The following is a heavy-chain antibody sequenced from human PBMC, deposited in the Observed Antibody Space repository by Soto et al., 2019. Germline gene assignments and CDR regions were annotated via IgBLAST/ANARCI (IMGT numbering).Heavy chain of an antibody. Sequence: SETLSLTCTVSGGSISSGDYYWSWIRQPPGKGLEWIGYIYYSGSTYYNPSLKSRVTISVDTSKNQFSLKLSSVTAADTAVYYCAXTNIVVVPAAMYNWFDPWGQGTLVTVSS. CDR1: GGSISSGDYY. CDR2: IYYSGST. CDR3: AXTNIVVVPAAMYNWFDP. J-gene: IGHJ5*02. D-gene: IGHD2-2*01. V-gene: IGHV4-30-4*01.